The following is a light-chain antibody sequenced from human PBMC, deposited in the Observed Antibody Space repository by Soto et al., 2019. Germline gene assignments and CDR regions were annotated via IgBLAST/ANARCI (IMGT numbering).Light chain of an antibody. CDR2: LSSDGSH. V-gene: IGLV4-69*01. J-gene: IGLJ2*01. CDR1: SGHSSYA. CDR3: QTWDTGARVV. Sequence: QLVLTQSPSASASLGASVKLTCTLSSGHSSYAIAWHQQQPEKGPRYLMKLSSDGSHSKGDGFPDRFSGSSSGAERYLTISSLQSEDEADYYCQTWDTGARVVFGGGTKLTVL.